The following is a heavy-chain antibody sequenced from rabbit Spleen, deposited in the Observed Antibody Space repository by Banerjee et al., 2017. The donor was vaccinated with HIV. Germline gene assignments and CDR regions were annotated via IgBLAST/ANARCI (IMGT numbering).Heavy chain of an antibody. D-gene: IGHD2-1*01. V-gene: IGHV1S40*01. CDR3: ARDITDGGNGDWDL. Sequence: QSLEESGGDLVKPEGSLTLTCTASGFSFSSSYYICWVRQAPGKGLKWIACIDGGSSGSTYYASWAKGRFTVSKSASTTVTLQMTSLTAADTATYFCARDITDGGNGDWDLWGPGTLVTVS. CDR1: GFSFSSSYY. CDR2: IDGGSSGST. J-gene: IGHJ4*01.